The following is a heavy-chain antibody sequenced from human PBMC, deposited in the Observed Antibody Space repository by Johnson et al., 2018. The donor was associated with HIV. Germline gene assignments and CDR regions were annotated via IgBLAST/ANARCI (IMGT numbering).Heavy chain of an antibody. J-gene: IGHJ3*02. V-gene: IGHV3-NL1*01. Sequence: QVQLVESGGGVVQPGRSLRLSCAASGFTFSSYAMHWVRQAPGKGLEWVSVIYSGGTTYYADSVKGRFTISRDNAKNSLYLQMNSLRAEDTAVYYCVRSIQLWLPGAFDIWGQGTMVTVSS. CDR1: GFTFSSYA. D-gene: IGHD5-18*01. CDR2: IYSGGTT. CDR3: VRSIQLWLPGAFDI.